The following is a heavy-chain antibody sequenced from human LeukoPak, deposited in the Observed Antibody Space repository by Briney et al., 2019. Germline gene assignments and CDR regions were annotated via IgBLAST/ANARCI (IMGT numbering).Heavy chain of an antibody. J-gene: IGHJ6*04. CDR1: GGTFSSYA. Sequence: ASVKVSCKASGGTFSSYAISWVRQAPGQGLEWMGGIIPIFGTANYAQKFQGRVTITTDESTSTAYMELSSLRSEDTAVYYCATEVRGWGSPLVDVWGKGTTVTVSS. CDR2: IIPIFGTA. V-gene: IGHV1-69*05. D-gene: IGHD3-10*01. CDR3: ATEVRGWGSPLVDV.